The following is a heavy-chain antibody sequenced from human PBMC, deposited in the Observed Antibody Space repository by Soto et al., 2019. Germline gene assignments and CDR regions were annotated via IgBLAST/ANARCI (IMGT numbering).Heavy chain of an antibody. V-gene: IGHV1-69*01. J-gene: IGHJ6*02. D-gene: IGHD1-1*01. CDR3: ALWGFRDGNNSKYNYSGMDV. Sequence: VQLVQSGAEVKKPGSSVKLSCKASGGTFNRYTISWVRQAPGQGLEWMGGISPIFGTANYAQKFQGRVEIIADESTSAAYMELRSLRSEDTAVYYCALWGFRDGNNSKYNYSGMDVWGQGTTVTVSS. CDR2: ISPIFGTA. CDR1: GGTFNRYT.